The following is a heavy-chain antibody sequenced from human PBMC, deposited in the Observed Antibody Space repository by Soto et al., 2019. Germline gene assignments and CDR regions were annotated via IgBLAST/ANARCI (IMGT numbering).Heavy chain of an antibody. J-gene: IGHJ6*02. V-gene: IGHV3-48*03. CDR1: GFTFSNFE. CDR2: INTAGSTK. CDR3: ARAECSSPDCLTAYYSYGLDV. D-gene: IGHD3-9*01. Sequence: WGSLRLSCAASGFTFSNFEMHCVRQAPGKGLEWVSYINTAGSTKYYAESVKGRFTISRDNARNSLFLQMNSLRAEDTAVYYCARAECSSPDCLTAYYSYGLDVWGQGSTVTVSS.